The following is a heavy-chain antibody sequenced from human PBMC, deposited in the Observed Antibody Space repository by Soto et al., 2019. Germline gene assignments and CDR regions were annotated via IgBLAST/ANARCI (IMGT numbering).Heavy chain of an antibody. V-gene: IGHV1-3*01. J-gene: IGHJ3*02. D-gene: IGHD3-22*01. CDR1: GYTFTSYA. CDR3: ARAPMKENAFDI. Sequence: QVQLVQSGAEVKKPGASVKVSCKASGYTFTSYAMHWVRQAPGQRLEWMGWINAGNGNTKYSQKFQGRVTITRDTSASTAYMELRSVRSEDTAVYYCARAPMKENAFDIWGQGTMVTVSS. CDR2: INAGNGNT.